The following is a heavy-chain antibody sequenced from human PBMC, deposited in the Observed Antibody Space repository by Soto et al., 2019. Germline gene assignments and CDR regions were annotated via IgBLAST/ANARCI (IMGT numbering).Heavy chain of an antibody. CDR3: ARMDGDYNYYGLDV. Sequence: SGPPGEPTETLTLTCSVPGFSLTNGRMGVSWIRQPPGKALEWLAHFFSDAERSYSTSMQSRLNMYKDSSGSQVVLTMTNMAPADTATYFCARMDGDYNYYGLDVWGHGIAVTVSS. V-gene: IGHV2-26*01. D-gene: IGHD4-17*01. CDR1: GFSLTNGRMG. J-gene: IGHJ6*02. CDR2: FFSDAER.